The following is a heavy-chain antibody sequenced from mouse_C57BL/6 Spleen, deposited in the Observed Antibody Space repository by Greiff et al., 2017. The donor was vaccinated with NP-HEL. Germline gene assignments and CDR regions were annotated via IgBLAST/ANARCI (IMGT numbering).Heavy chain of an antibody. CDR1: GFTFSSYA. D-gene: IGHD3-3*01. V-gene: IGHV5-4*01. CDR2: ISDGGSYT. J-gene: IGHJ4*01. CDR3: ARDPGRRNAMDY. Sequence: DVHLVESGGGLVKPGGSLKLSCAASGFTFSSYAMSWVRQTPEKRLEWVATISDGGSYTYYPDNVKGRFTISRDNAKNNLYLQMSHLKSEDTAMYYCARDPGRRNAMDYWGQGTSVTVSS.